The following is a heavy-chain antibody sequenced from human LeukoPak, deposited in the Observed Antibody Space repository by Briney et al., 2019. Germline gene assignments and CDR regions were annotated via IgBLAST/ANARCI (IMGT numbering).Heavy chain of an antibody. CDR3: AREVPRTAAAGTEAFDI. V-gene: IGHV4-59*01. CDR1: GGSISSDY. D-gene: IGHD6-13*01. Sequence: SETLSRTCTVSGGSISSDYWSWIRQSPGKGLEWIGYIYYTGSTNYNPSLKSRVTISIDTSKKQLSLKLSSVTAADTAVYYCAREVPRTAAAGTEAFDIWGQGTLVTVSS. CDR2: IYYTGST. J-gene: IGHJ3*02.